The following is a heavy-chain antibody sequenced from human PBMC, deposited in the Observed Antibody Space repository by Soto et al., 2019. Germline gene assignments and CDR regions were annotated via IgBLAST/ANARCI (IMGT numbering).Heavy chain of an antibody. J-gene: IGHJ4*02. CDR1: GDSVSSNSAA. CDR3: ARVAPYYCSGGRCSPNTIDYGDYNYDY. Sequence: SQTLSLTCAISGDSVSSNSAAWNWIRQSPSRGLEWLGRTYYRSKWYNDYAVSVQSRITINPDTSKNQFSLQLNSVTPEDTAVYYCARVAPYYCSGGRCSPNTIDYGDYNYDYWGQGTLVTVSS. V-gene: IGHV6-1*01. CDR2: TYYRSKWYN. D-gene: IGHD2-15*01.